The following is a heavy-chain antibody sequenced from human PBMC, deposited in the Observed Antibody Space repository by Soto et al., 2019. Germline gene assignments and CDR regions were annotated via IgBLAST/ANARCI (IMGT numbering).Heavy chain of an antibody. CDR2: IYYSGST. V-gene: IGHV4-39*01. D-gene: IGHD2-15*01. J-gene: IGHJ6*03. Sequence: PSETLSLTCTVSGGSISSSSYYWGWIRQPPGKGLEWIGSIYYSGSTYYNPSLKSRVTISVDTSKNQFSLKLSSVTAADTAVYYCARLGYCSGGSCSGYYYYYMDVWGKGTTVTVSS. CDR1: GGSISSSSYY. CDR3: ARLGYCSGGSCSGYYYYYMDV.